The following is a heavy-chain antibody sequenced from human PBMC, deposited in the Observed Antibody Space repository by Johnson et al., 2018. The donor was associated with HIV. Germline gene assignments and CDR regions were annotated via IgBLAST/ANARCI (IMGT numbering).Heavy chain of an antibody. V-gene: IGHV3-30*04. J-gene: IGHJ3*02. Sequence: QVQLVESGGGVVQPGRSLRLSCAASGFTFSTYAMHWVRQAPGKGLEWVAVISYDGSNKYYADSVKGRFTISRDNAKNSLYLQMNSLRAEDTAVYYCARGLRLDEAFDIWGQGTMVTVSS. CDR2: ISYDGSNK. D-gene: IGHD4-11*01. CDR3: ARGLRLDEAFDI. CDR1: GFTFSTYA.